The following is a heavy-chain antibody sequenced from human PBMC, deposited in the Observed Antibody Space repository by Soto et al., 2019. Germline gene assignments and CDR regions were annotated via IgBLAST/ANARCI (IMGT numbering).Heavy chain of an antibody. CDR3: AREDYDILTGYPYYYYYYMDV. Sequence: PSETLSLTCTVSGGSISSYYWSWIRQPPGKGLEWIGYIYYSGSTNYNPSLKSRVTISVDTSKNQFSLKLSSVTAADTAVYYCAREDYDILTGYPYYYYYYMDVWGKGTTVTVSS. CDR2: IYYSGST. V-gene: IGHV4-59*01. D-gene: IGHD3-9*01. CDR1: GGSISSYY. J-gene: IGHJ6*03.